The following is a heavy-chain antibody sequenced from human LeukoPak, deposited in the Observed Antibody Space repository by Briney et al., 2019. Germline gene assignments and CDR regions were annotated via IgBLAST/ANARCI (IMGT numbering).Heavy chain of an antibody. CDR1: GLTFGNNW. V-gene: IGHV3-74*01. CDR2: INSDGGGA. J-gene: IGHJ5*02. Sequence: HPGGSLRLSCAASGLTFGNNWMHWVRHAPGKGLVWISRINSDGGGAIYADSVKGRFTVSRDNAKNTLYLQMNSLRADDTAVYYCARDVPHNWCDTGGQGTLDTVP. CDR3: ARDVPHNWCDT.